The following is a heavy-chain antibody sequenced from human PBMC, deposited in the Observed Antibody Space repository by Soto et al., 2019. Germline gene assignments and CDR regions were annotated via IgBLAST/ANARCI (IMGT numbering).Heavy chain of an antibody. V-gene: IGHV3-48*02. J-gene: IGHJ4*02. D-gene: IGHD6-13*01. CDR1: GFTFSSYS. CDR3: ARDRPSIAAAASFDY. Sequence: GGSLRLSCAASGFTFSSYSMNWVRQAPGKGLEWVSYISSSSSTIYYADSVKGRFTISRDNAKNSLYLQMNSLRDEDTAVYYCARDRPSIAAAASFDYWGQGTLVTVSS. CDR2: ISSSSSTI.